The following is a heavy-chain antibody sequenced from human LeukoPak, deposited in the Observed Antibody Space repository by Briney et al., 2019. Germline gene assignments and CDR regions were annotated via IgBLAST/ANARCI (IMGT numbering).Heavy chain of an antibody. CDR1: GFTFDNYA. V-gene: IGHV3-9*01. CDR3: AKVRGTYSSGYFFDY. J-gene: IGHJ4*02. CDR2: ISWNSGYI. Sequence: PGRSLRLSCAASGFTFDNYAMHWVRQAPGKGLGWLSIISWNSGYIGYADSVKGRFTISRDNAKKSLDLQMNSLRAEDTVFYYCAKVRGTYSSGYFFDYWGQGTLATVSS. D-gene: IGHD6-19*01.